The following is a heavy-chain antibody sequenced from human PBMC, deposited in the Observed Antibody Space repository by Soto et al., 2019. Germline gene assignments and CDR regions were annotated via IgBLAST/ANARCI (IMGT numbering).Heavy chain of an antibody. CDR2: ISYDGSNK. CDR3: ARAEYDVGYGTQ. CDR1: GFTFSSYA. D-gene: IGHD5-18*01. Sequence: PGGSLRLSCAASGFTFSSYAMHWVRQAPGKGLEWVAVISYDGSNKYYADSVKGRFTISRDNSKNTLYLQMNSLRAEDTAVYYCARAEYDVGYGTQWGQGTLVTVSS. J-gene: IGHJ4*02. V-gene: IGHV3-30-3*01.